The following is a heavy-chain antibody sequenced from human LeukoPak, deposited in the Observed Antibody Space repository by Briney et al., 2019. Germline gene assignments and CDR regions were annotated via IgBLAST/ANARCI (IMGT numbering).Heavy chain of an antibody. CDR2: VYYTGAS. CDR1: GGSISSYY. V-gene: IGHV4-39*07. J-gene: IGHJ4*02. CDR3: ARGAPPQN. Sequence: SETLSLTCTVSGGSISSYYWSWIRQPPGKGLEWIGSVYYTGASYYNPSLKSRVTISIDTSKNHFSLNLTSVTAADTAVYYCARGAPPQNWGQGALVTVSS.